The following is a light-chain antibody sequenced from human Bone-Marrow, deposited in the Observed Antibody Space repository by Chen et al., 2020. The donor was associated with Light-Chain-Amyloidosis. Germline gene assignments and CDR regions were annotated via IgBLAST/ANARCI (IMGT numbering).Light chain of an antibody. J-gene: IGLJ3*02. V-gene: IGLV6-57*01. CDR3: QSYQGSSQGV. CDR2: EDD. CDR1: SGSIATHY. Sequence: NFMLTQPHSVSESPGKTVIISCTRSSGSIATHYVQWYQQRPGSSPTPVIYEDDQRPSGVPDRFSGSIDRSSNSASLPIAGLKTEDEADYYCQSYQGSSQGVFGGGTKLTVL.